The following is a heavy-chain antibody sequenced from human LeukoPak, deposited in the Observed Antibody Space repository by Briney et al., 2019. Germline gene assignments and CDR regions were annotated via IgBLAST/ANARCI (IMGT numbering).Heavy chain of an antibody. D-gene: IGHD6-19*01. Sequence: GGSLRLSCAASGFTVSSNYMSWVRQAPGKGLEWVSVIYSGGSTYYADSVKGRFTISRDNSKNTLYLQMNRLRAEDTAVYYCARGTQQQWLVPHFDYWGQGTLVTVSS. CDR3: ARGTQQQWLVPHFDY. V-gene: IGHV3-66*01. J-gene: IGHJ4*02. CDR2: IYSGGST. CDR1: GFTVSSNY.